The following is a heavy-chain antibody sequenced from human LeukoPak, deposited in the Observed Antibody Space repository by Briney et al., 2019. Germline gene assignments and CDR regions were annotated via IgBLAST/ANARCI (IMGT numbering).Heavy chain of an antibody. D-gene: IGHD6-6*01. Sequence: SETLSLTCSVSGGSISSLYWSWIRQPPGKGLEWIGYIYYTGSTNYNPSLESRVTMFVDMSKNQFSLRLSSVTAADTAVYYCARHRAYSSSSPFDYWGQGTLVTVSS. V-gene: IGHV4-59*08. CDR1: GGSISSLY. CDR2: IYYTGST. CDR3: ARHRAYSSSSPFDY. J-gene: IGHJ4*02.